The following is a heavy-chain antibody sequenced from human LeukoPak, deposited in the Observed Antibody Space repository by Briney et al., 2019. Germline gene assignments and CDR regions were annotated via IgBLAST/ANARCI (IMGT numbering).Heavy chain of an antibody. D-gene: IGHD2/OR15-2a*01. V-gene: IGHV4-34*01. J-gene: IGHJ4*02. Sequence: PSETLSLTCAVYGGSFSGYYWSWIRQPPGKGLEWIGEINHSGSTNYNPTLKSRVTISVDTSKNQLSLKLSSVTAADTAVYYCARLLGGYWGQGTLVTVSS. CDR1: GGSFSGYY. CDR3: ARLLGGY. CDR2: INHSGST.